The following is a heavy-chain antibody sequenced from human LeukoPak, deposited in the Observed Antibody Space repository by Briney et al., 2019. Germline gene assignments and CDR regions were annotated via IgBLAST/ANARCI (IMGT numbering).Heavy chain of an antibody. V-gene: IGHV3-7*01. CDR1: GFTFSSYG. D-gene: IGHD3-3*01. J-gene: IGHJ4*02. CDR2: IKTDGSQK. CDR3: VRGLLEWLRLETYYFYY. Sequence: AGGSLTLSCAASGFTFSSYGMRWVRQAPGKGLEWVATIKTDGSQKYYVDSVKGRFSISRDNAKNSLYLQMNSLTADHTATYYCVRGLLEWLRLETYYFYYWGQGTLVTVSS.